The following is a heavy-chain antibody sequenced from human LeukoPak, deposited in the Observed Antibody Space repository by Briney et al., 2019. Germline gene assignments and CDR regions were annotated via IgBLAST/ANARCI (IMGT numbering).Heavy chain of an antibody. V-gene: IGHV1-2*02. CDR2: SSPNSGGT. Sequence: VASVKVSCKASGYTFTGYYIHWVRQAPGQGLEWMGWSSPNSGGTNYAQKFQGRVTMTRDTSISTAYMELSRLRSDDTAVCYCARDVGEYCSSTNCYASDYWGQGTLVTVSS. D-gene: IGHD2-2*01. CDR3: ARDVGEYCSSTNCYASDY. J-gene: IGHJ4*02. CDR1: GYTFTGYY.